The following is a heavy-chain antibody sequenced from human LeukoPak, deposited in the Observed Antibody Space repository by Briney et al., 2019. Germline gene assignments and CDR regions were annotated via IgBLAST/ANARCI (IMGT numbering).Heavy chain of an antibody. CDR2: INPNSGGT. CDR1: GYTFTDYY. Sequence: ASVKVSCKASGYTFTDYYIHWVRQAPGQGLEWMGWINPNSGGTNYAQKFQGRVTMTRDTSISTAYMELRRLRSGDTAVYYCARVRYYDSSSDLAYWGQGTPVIVSS. CDR3: ARVRYYDSSSDLAY. D-gene: IGHD3-22*01. J-gene: IGHJ4*02. V-gene: IGHV1-2*02.